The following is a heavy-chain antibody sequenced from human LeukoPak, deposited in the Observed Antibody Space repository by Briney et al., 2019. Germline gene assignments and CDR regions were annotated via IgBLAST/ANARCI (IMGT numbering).Heavy chain of an antibody. Sequence: LGESLKISCQGSGYSFNSYWIGWVRQMPGKGLEWMGIIYPGDSDTRYSPSFQGQVTISADKSISTAYLQWSSLKASDTAMYYCARLSKRYSYGLDYWGQGTLVTVSS. J-gene: IGHJ4*02. V-gene: IGHV5-51*01. CDR2: IYPGDSDT. CDR3: ARLSKRYSYGLDY. D-gene: IGHD5-18*01. CDR1: GYSFNSYW.